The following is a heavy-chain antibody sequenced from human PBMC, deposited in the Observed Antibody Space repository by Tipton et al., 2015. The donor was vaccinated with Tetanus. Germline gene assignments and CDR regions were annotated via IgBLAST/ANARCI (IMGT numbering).Heavy chain of an antibody. Sequence: TLSLTCTVSGGSISGSYWNWIRQPPGKGLEWIGYIYYTGSTNYNPSLKSGVTISLDTSKNQFSLKLTSVSAADTAVYYCARLTGHSMDVVDYYYFGMDVWGQGTKVTVSS. CDR3: ARLTGHSMDVVDYYYFGMDV. D-gene: IGHD2-21*01. CDR1: GGSISGSY. V-gene: IGHV4-59*07. CDR2: IYYTGST. J-gene: IGHJ6*02.